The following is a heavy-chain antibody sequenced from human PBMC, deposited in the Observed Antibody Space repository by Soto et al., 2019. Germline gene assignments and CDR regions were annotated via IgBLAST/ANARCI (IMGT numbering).Heavy chain of an antibody. CDR1: GFTFKNYA. D-gene: IGHD2-2*01. CDR2: ISSTGGGT. J-gene: IGHJ4*02. CDR3: AKDGDPVEPIGDY. V-gene: IGHV3-23*01. Sequence: EVQLLESGGGLVQPGGSLRLSCAASGFTFKNYAMNYFRQAPGKGLEWVSTISSTGGGTYYADSVKGRFTIFRDNSANTLFLQMNSLRVDDTAVYYCAKDGDPVEPIGDYWGQGTLVTVSS.